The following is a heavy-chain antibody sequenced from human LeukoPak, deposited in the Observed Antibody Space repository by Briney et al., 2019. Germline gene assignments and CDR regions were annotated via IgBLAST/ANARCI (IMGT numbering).Heavy chain of an antibody. V-gene: IGHV3-11*03. CDR1: GFTFSDYY. Sequence: GGSLRLSCAASGFTFSDYYMSWIRQAPGKGLEWVSYISSSSSYTNYADSVTGRFTIFRDNAKNSLYLQMNSLRAEDTAVYYCATWRTSGWLFDYWGQGTLVTVSS. J-gene: IGHJ4*02. CDR3: ATWRTSGWLFDY. CDR2: ISSSSSYT. D-gene: IGHD6-19*01.